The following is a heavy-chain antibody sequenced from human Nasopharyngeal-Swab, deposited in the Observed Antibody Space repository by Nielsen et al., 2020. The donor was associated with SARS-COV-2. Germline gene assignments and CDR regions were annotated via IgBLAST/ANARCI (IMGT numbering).Heavy chain of an antibody. CDR2: ISSTGDYI. Sequence: WIRQPPGKGLEWVSAISSTGDYIYHAASVKGRFTISRDNAKNSVYLQVDSLRAEDTAVYFCTRDTPAMFAYWGQGTLVTVSS. CDR3: TRDTPAMFAY. J-gene: IGHJ4*02. V-gene: IGHV3-21*01.